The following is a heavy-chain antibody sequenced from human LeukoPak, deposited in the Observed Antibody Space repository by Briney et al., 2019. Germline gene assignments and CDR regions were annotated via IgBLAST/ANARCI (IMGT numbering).Heavy chain of an antibody. V-gene: IGHV4-39*01. CDR1: GGSISSSSYY. Sequence: SETLSPTCTVSGGSISSSSYYWGWIRQSPGKGLEWIGSIFYSGSTYYNPSLKSRVTISIDTSENQFSLKLSSVTAADTAVYYCARVVVLIRGYGFDIWGQGTMVSVSS. CDR2: IFYSGST. D-gene: IGHD3-22*01. J-gene: IGHJ3*02. CDR3: ARVVVLIRGYGFDI.